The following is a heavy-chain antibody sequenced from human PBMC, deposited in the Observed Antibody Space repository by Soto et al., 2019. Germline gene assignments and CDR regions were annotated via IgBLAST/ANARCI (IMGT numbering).Heavy chain of an antibody. V-gene: IGHV3-23*01. Sequence: PGGSLRLSCAASGFTFSSYAMSWVRQAPGKGLEWVSAISGSGGSTYYADSVKGRFTISRDNSKNTLYLQMNSLRAEDTAVYYCVRSWSLYVWGSYPDLPLDYWGQGTLVTVSS. J-gene: IGHJ4*02. CDR1: GFTFSSYA. CDR2: ISGSGGST. D-gene: IGHD3-16*02. CDR3: VRSWSLYVWGSYPDLPLDY.